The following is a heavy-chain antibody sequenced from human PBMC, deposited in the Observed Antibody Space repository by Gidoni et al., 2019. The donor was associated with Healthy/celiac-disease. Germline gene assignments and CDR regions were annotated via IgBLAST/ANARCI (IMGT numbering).Heavy chain of an antibody. Sequence: LVQSGASVKVSCKASGYTFTSYDINWVRQATGQGLEWMGWMNPNSGNTGYAQKFQGRVTMTRNTSISTAYMELSSLRSEDTAVYYCARSVSTYDFWSGYYTVGYFDYWGQGTLVTVSS. CDR1: GYTFTSYD. CDR3: ARSVSTYDFWSGYYTVGYFDY. J-gene: IGHJ4*02. CDR2: MNPNSGNT. V-gene: IGHV1-8*01. D-gene: IGHD3-3*01.